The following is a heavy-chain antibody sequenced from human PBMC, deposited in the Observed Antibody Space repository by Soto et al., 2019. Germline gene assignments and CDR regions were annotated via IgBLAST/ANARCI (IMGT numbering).Heavy chain of an antibody. V-gene: IGHV1-18*01. CDR2: ISAYTGNT. D-gene: IGHD1-26*01. J-gene: IGHJ4*02. Sequence: QVQLVQSGAEVKKPGASAKVSCKASGYTFSSSDISWVRQAPGQGLEWMGWISAYTGNTNYAQRLQGRLTMTTDTSTNTAHLELRSLRSDDPAVYYCPLGGPISGSYWGGDYWGQGTLVTVSS. CDR1: GYTFSSSD. CDR3: PLGGPISGSYWGGDY.